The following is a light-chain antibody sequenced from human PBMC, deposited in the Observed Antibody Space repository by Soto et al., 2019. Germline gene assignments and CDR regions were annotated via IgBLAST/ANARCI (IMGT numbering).Light chain of an antibody. J-gene: IGKJ1*01. CDR3: QQYGSSSTWT. Sequence: EIVLTQSPGTLSLSPGERATLSCRASQSVSSAYLAWYQHKPGQPPTLLIYAASSRVTGIPDRFSGSGSGTDFTLTISRREPEDCAVYYWQQYGSSSTWTFGQGTKVEIK. CDR1: QSVSSAY. CDR2: AAS. V-gene: IGKV3-20*01.